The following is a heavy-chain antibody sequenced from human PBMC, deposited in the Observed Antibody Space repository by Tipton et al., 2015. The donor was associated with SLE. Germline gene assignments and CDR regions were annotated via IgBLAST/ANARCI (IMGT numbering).Heavy chain of an antibody. CDR3: ARAIVVVPGHYYMDV. J-gene: IGHJ6*03. V-gene: IGHV3-30*02. D-gene: IGHD2-2*01. CDR1: GFHFSTYG. CDR2: IRYDGSVE. Sequence: GSLRLSCAASGFHFSTYGMHWVRQAPGKGLEWVAFIRYDGSVEDYADSVKGRFTISRDNAKNSLYLQMNSLRAEDTAVYYCARAIVVVPGHYYMDVWGKGTTVTISS.